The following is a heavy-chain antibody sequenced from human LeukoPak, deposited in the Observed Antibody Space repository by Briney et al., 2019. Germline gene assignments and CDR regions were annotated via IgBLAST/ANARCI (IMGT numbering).Heavy chain of an antibody. Sequence: GGSLRLSCAASGFTLSSYAMHWVRQAPGKGLEWVAVISYDGSNKYYADSVKGRFTISRDNSDNTLYLQMNSLRAEDTAVYYCAKVSGAYNHGCDYWGQGTLVTVSS. CDR2: ISYDGSNK. J-gene: IGHJ4*02. V-gene: IGHV3-30-3*01. CDR1: GFTLSSYA. CDR3: AKVSGAYNHGCDY. D-gene: IGHD5-18*01.